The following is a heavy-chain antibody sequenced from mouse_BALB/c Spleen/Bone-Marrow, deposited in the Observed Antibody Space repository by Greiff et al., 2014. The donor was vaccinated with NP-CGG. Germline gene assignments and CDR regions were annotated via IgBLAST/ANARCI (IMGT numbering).Heavy chain of an antibody. D-gene: IGHD3-3*01. Sequence: VQLVESGAELARPGASVWMSCKAPGYTFTSYPMNWVKQRPGQGLEWIGYINPSSGYTNYNQKSKDKATLTADKSSSTAYMQLSSLTSEDSAVYYCTRRAAYYFDYWGQGTTLTVSS. CDR3: TRRAAYYFDY. CDR2: INPSSGYT. V-gene: IGHV1-4*01. J-gene: IGHJ2*01. CDR1: GYTFTSYP.